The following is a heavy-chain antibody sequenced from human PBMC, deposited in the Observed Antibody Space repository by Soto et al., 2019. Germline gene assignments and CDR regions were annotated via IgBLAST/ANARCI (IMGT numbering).Heavy chain of an antibody. CDR2: TSGSGGST. J-gene: IGHJ4*02. D-gene: IGHD3-9*01. V-gene: IGHV3-23*01. CDR1: GFTFSSYA. Sequence: PGGSLRLSCAASGFTFSSYAMSWVRQAPGKGLEWVSATSGSGGSTYYADSVKGRFTISRDNSKNTLYLQMNSLRAEDTAVYYCAKDGEAAYFELYYFDYWSQGTLVTVSS. CDR3: AKDGEAAYFELYYFDY.